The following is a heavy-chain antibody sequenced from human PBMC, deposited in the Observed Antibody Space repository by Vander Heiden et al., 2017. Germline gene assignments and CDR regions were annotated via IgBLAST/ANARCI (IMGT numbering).Heavy chain of an antibody. V-gene: IGHV3-48*02. D-gene: IGHD2-2*01. J-gene: IGHJ5*02. CDR1: GFPFSSYS. CDR2: ITSGSSTI. Sequence: EVQLVESGGGLVQPGGSLRLSCAASGFPFSSYSMNWVRQAPGKGLEWVSYITSGSSTIYYADSVKGRFTISRDNARNSLFLQMNSLRDDDTAVYYCARGRNCSSSICYRDWFDPWGQGTLVTVSS. CDR3: ARGRNCSSSICYRDWFDP.